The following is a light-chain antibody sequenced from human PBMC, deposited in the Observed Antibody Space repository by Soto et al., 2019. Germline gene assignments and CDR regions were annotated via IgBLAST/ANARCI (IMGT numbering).Light chain of an antibody. CDR1: QSISSY. CDR2: AAS. J-gene: IGKJ2*01. CDR3: QQSYSTPLYT. Sequence: DIQMTQSPSSLSASVGDRVTITCRASQSISSYLNWYQQKPGKAPKLLIYAASSLQSGVPSRISGSGSGTDFTITISSLQPEDFATYYCQQSYSTPLYTFGQGTKPEIK. V-gene: IGKV1-39*01.